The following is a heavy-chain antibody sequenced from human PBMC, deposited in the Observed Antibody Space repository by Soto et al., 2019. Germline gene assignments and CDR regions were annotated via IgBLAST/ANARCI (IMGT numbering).Heavy chain of an antibody. CDR1: GFTFSSYG. D-gene: IGHD5-18*01. CDR2: ISYDGSNK. J-gene: IGHJ6*02. Sequence: GGSLRLSCAASGFTFSSYGMHWVRQAPGKGLEWVAVISYDGSNKYYADSVKGRFTISRDNSKNTLYLQMNSLRAEDTAVYYCAKDGGIQLWLSAPFEDYYGMDVWGQGTTVTVSS. V-gene: IGHV3-30*18. CDR3: AKDGGIQLWLSAPFEDYYGMDV.